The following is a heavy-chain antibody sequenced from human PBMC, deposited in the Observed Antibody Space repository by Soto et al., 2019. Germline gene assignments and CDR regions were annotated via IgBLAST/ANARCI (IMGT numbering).Heavy chain of an antibody. CDR3: TRRDSGAFDV. Sequence: GESLKISCATSGFTFRDYYFSWIRQAPGKGLEWISYISHSGKTIYYADSVKGRFTISRDDAKNTLYLQMNSLRAEDTTMYYCTRRDSGAFDVWGPGTMVTVSS. J-gene: IGHJ3*01. CDR1: GFTFRDYY. CDR2: ISHSGKTI. V-gene: IGHV3-11*01.